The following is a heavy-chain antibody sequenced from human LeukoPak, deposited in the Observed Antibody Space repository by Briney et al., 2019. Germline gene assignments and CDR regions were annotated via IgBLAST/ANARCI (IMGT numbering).Heavy chain of an antibody. CDR2: IRGKLYGETT. CDR3: TRVHAYFFDC. J-gene: IGHJ4*02. CDR1: GFTFGDYA. Sequence: GGSLRLSCTASGFTFGDYAMSWFRQAPGKGLEWVGFIRGKLYGETTEYAASVKGRFTISRDDSKSIVYLQMNSLKTEDTAVYYCTRVHAYFFDCGGQGTLVTVSS. V-gene: IGHV3-49*03.